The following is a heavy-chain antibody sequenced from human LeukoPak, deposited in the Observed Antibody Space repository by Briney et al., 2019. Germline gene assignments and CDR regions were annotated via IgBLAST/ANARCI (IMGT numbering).Heavy chain of an antibody. CDR1: GFTFSSYA. D-gene: IGHD3-22*01. CDR3: AREARITMIVVVPPDY. J-gene: IGHJ4*02. Sequence: GGSLRLSCAASGFTFSSYAMHWVRQAPGKGLEWVAVISYDGSNKYYADSVKGRFTISRDNSENTLYLQMNSLRAEDTAVYYCAREARITMIVVVPPDYWGQGTLVTVSS. V-gene: IGHV3-30*04. CDR2: ISYDGSNK.